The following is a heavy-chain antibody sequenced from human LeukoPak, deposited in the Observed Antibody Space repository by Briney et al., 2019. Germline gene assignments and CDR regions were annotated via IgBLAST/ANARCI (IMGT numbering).Heavy chain of an antibody. CDR2: IYTGGST. D-gene: IGHD3-16*01. V-gene: IGHV3-53*01. J-gene: IGHJ4*02. CDR3: ATHSGGH. CDR1: GFTVSSNY. Sequence: GGSLGLSCAASGFTVSSNYMTWVRQAPGKGLEWVSVIYTGGSTYHADFVKGRFTISRDNSKNTIYLQMNSLRAEDTAVYYCATHSGGHWGQGTLVTVSS.